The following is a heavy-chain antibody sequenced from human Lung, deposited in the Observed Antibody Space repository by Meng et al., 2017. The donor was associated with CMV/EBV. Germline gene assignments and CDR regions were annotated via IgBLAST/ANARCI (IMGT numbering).Heavy chain of an antibody. V-gene: IGHV3-23*01. J-gene: IGHJ6*02. CDR3: AKEIICTGGSCYSSGFRFYYGLDV. CDR2: INNNGDNT. D-gene: IGHD2-15*01. Sequence: GEXXKISCAASGFTFSGYAMTWVRQAPGKGLEWVAAINNNGDNTYYADSVKGRFTISRDNSKNNLYLQMNSLRSEDTAKYYCAKEIICTGGSCYSSGFRFYYGLDVWXQGTTVTVSS. CDR1: GFTFSGYA.